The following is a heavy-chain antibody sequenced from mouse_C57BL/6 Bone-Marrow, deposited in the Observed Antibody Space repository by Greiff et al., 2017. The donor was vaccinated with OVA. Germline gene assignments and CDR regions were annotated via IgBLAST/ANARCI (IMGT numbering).Heavy chain of an antibody. Sequence: QVQLQQSGPELVKPGASVKLSCKASGYTFTSYDINWVKQRPGQGLEWIGWIYPRDGSTKYNEKFKGKATLTVDTSSSTAYRELHSLTSEDSAVYFCARDGGLRLVYAMDYWGQGTSVTVSS. J-gene: IGHJ4*01. D-gene: IGHD1-2*01. CDR3: ARDGGLRLVYAMDY. CDR2: IYPRDGST. V-gene: IGHV1-85*01. CDR1: GYTFTSYD.